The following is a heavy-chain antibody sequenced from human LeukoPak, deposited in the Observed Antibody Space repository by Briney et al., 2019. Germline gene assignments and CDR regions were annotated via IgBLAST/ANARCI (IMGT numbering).Heavy chain of an antibody. D-gene: IGHD1-26*01. CDR3: ATASHGRYSGSLGIAFDI. CDR1: GYTLTELS. Sequence: ASVKVSCKVSGYTLTELSMHWVRQAPGKGLEWMGGFDPEDGETIYAQKFQGRVTMTEDTSTDTAYMELSSLRSEDTAVYYCATASHGRYSGSLGIAFDIWGQGTMATVSS. CDR2: FDPEDGET. V-gene: IGHV1-24*01. J-gene: IGHJ3*02.